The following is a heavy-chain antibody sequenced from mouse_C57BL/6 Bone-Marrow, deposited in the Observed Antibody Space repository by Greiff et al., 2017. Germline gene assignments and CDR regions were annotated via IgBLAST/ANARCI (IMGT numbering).Heavy chain of an antibody. CDR2: IRSKSNNYAT. Sequence: EVQLVESGGGLVQPKGSLKLSCAASGFSFNTYAMNWVRQAPGKGLEWVARIRSKSNNYATYYADSVKDRFTISRDDSESMLYLQMNNLKTEDTAMYYCVRQGYYSKRGYYFDYWGQGTTLTVSS. CDR3: VRQGYYSKRGYYFDY. V-gene: IGHV10-1*01. J-gene: IGHJ2*01. CDR1: GFSFNTYA. D-gene: IGHD2-5*01.